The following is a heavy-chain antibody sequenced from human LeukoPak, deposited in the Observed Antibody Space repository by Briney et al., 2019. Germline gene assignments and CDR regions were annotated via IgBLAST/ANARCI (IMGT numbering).Heavy chain of an antibody. CDR1: GYTFTGYY. D-gene: IGHD6-19*01. V-gene: IGHV1-2*02. J-gene: IGHJ4*02. CDR3: ARDRRGYSSGWYPNY. Sequence: ASVKVSCKASGYTFTGYYMHWVRQAPGQGLEWMGWINPNSGGTNYAQKFQGRVTMTRDTSISTAYMELSRLRSDDTAVYYCARDRRGYSSGWYPNYWGQGTLVTVSS. CDR2: INPNSGGT.